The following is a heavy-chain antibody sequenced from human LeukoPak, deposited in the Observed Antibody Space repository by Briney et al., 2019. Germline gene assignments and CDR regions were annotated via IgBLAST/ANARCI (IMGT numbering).Heavy chain of an antibody. V-gene: IGHV4-4*07. CDR2: IYTSGST. D-gene: IGHD6-13*01. CDR3: ARGRFGSSWYYYYYYMDV. Sequence: PSETLSLTCTVSGGSISSYYWSWIRQPAGKGLEWIGRIYTSGSTNYNPSLKSRVTMSVDTSKNQFSLKLSSVTAADTAVYYCARGRFGSSWYYYYYYMDVWGKGTTVTISS. J-gene: IGHJ6*03. CDR1: GGSISSYY.